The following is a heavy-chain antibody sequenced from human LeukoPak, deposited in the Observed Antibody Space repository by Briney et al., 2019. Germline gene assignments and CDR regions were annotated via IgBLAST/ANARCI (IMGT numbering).Heavy chain of an antibody. Sequence: GGSLRLSCAASGFIFNTYVMHWVRQAPGKGLEWLAFIRYDGGNKDYADSVKGRFTISRDNAKNSLYLQMNSLRAEDTAVYYCARDARGGPYSYGPFDYWGQGTLVTVSS. V-gene: IGHV3-30*02. CDR3: ARDARGGPYSYGPFDY. D-gene: IGHD5-18*01. J-gene: IGHJ4*02. CDR1: GFIFNTYV. CDR2: IRYDGGNK.